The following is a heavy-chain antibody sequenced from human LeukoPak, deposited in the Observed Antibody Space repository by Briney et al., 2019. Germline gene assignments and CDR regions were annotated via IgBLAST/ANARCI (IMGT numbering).Heavy chain of an antibody. V-gene: IGHV5-51*01. CDR1: GYSFNTYW. D-gene: IGHD6-6*01. CDR2: IYPGDSDT. Sequence: GESLKTSCKGSGYSFNTYWIGLVRQMPGKGLEWMGIIYPGDSDTKYSPSFQGQVTISADKSLSTAYLQWGSLKASDTAMYYCAREGRSSSPMDYWGQGTLVTVSS. CDR3: AREGRSSSPMDY. J-gene: IGHJ4*02.